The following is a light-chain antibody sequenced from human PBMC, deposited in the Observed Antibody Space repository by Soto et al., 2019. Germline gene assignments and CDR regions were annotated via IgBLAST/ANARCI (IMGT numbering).Light chain of an antibody. CDR1: SSDVGGYKY. J-gene: IGLJ1*01. Sequence: QSVLTQPASVSGSPGQSIAISCTGTSSDVGGYKYVSWYQQHPAKVPKLMIYDVSNRPSGVSDRFSGSKSGNTASLTISGLQAEDEADYYCYSYTTSGTYVFGTGTKVT. CDR3: YSYTTSGTYV. CDR2: DVS. V-gene: IGLV2-14*01.